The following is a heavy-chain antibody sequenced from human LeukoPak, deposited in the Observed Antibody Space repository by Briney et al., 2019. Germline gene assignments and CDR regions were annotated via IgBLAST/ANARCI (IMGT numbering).Heavy chain of an antibody. CDR3: ARVYRSLMDY. CDR1: GDSISSSNYY. J-gene: IGHJ4*02. D-gene: IGHD2-8*01. V-gene: IGHV4-39*07. Sequence: PSETLSLTCTVSGDSISSSNYYWGWIRQPPGKGLEWIGHIYYSGSTYYNPSLKSRVTISVDTSKNQFSLKLSSVTAADTAVYYCARVYRSLMDYWGQGTLVTVSS. CDR2: IYYSGST.